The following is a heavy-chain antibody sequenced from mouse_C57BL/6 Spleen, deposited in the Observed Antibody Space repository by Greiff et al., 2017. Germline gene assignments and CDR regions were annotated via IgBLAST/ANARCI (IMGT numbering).Heavy chain of an antibody. D-gene: IGHD3-1*01. CDR2: ISYDGSN. V-gene: IGHV3-6*01. CDR3: ARGATGRYFDV. Sequence: VQLQESGPGLVKPSQSLSLTCSVTGYSITSGYYWNWIRQFPGNKLEWMGYISYDGSNNYNPSLKNRISITRDTSKNQFFLKLNSVTTEDTATYYCARGATGRYFDVWGTGTTVTVSS. J-gene: IGHJ1*03. CDR1: GYSITSGYY.